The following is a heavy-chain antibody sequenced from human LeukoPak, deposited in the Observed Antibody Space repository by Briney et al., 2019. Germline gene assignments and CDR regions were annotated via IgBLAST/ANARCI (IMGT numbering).Heavy chain of an antibody. CDR3: AKDEQASRVTFGAFHV. CDR1: GFTFSSYA. CDR2: IQYDGNNK. Sequence: GGSLRLSCAASGFTFSSYAMHWVRQAPGRGLEWVAFIQYDGNNKYYADSVKGRFTISRDNSRDTLYLQMNSLRAEDTAIYYCAKDEQASRVTFGAFHVWGQGTMVTVSS. J-gene: IGHJ3*01. V-gene: IGHV3-30*02. D-gene: IGHD1/OR15-1a*01.